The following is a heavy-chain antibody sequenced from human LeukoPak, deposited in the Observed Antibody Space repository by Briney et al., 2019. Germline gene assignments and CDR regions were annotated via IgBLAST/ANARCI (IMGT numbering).Heavy chain of an antibody. CDR1: GFTFSSYA. V-gene: IGHV3-30*04. D-gene: IGHD3-9*01. Sequence: GGSLRLSCAASGFTFSSYAMHWVRQAPGKGLEWGAVISYDGSNKYYAESVKGRFTISRDNSKNTLYLQMNSLRAEDTAVYYCARGPAYYDILTGYYNPWGQGTLVTVSS. CDR3: ARGPAYYDILTGYYNP. CDR2: ISYDGSNK. J-gene: IGHJ5*02.